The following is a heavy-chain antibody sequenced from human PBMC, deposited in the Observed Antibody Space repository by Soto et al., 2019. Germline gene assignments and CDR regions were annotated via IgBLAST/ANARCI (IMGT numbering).Heavy chain of an antibody. CDR2: TNSDGSTT. J-gene: IGHJ4*02. D-gene: IGHD1-20*01. CDR3: GRVAQGMYHSDY. V-gene: IGHV3-74*01. Sequence: EVQLVESGGGLVQPGGSLRLSCAASGFTFSSYWMHWVRQAPGKGLVWVSRTNSDGSTTSYADSVKGRFTISRDNAKNTLYLKMNSLRAEATAVYSCGRVAQGMYHSDYWGQGTLVTVSS. CDR1: GFTFSSYW.